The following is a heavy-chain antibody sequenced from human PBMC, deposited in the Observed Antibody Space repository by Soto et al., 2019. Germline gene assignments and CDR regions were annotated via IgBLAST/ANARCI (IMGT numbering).Heavy chain of an antibody. CDR1: RLTFSPYW. D-gene: IGHD2-2*01. V-gene: IGHV3-7*03. CDR2: IKEDGSVK. J-gene: IGHJ4*02. CDR3: ARDVSSEYASMLDG. Sequence: EGQLVESGGGLVQAGGSLRLTCEGFRLTFSPYWMTWVRQAPGKGLEGVASIKEDGSVKNYADSVKGRFTVSRDNVKRAMCLQMTAVRVDDTAVDFCARDVSSEYASMLDGWGRGARVTGSS.